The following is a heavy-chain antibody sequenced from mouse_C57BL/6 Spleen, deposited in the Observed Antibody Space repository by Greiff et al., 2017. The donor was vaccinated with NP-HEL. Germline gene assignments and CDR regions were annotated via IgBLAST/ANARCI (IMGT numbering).Heavy chain of an antibody. Sequence: VQLQQPGAELVKPGASVKMSCKASGYTFTSYWITWVKQRPGQGLEWIGDIYPGSGSTNYNEKFKSKATLTVDTSSSTAYMQLSSLTSEDSAVYYCARKGTTTVVPQAWFAYWGQGTLVTVSA. CDR3: ARKGTTTVVPQAWFAY. CDR2: IYPGSGST. V-gene: IGHV1-55*01. CDR1: GYTFTSYW. J-gene: IGHJ3*01. D-gene: IGHD1-1*01.